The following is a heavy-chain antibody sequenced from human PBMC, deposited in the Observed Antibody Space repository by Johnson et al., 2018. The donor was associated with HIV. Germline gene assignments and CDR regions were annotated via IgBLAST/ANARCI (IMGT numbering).Heavy chain of an antibody. V-gene: IGHV3-53*01. J-gene: IGHJ3*02. D-gene: IGHD2/OR15-2a*01. CDR2: IYSGGRT. Sequence: DVQVVESGGGLIQPGGSLRLSCAASGFTVSSNYMSWVRRAPGKGLVWVSVIYSGGRTDYANSVKGRFTISRDNSKNALYLQMGSLRAEDTAVYYCAKDWVSDILRGNRTDAFDIWGQGTMVAVSS. CDR1: GFTVSSNY. CDR3: AKDWVSDILRGNRTDAFDI.